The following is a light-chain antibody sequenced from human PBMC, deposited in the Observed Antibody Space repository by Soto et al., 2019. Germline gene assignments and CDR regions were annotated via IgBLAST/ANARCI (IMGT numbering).Light chain of an antibody. CDR1: QSLLHSNGYNY. V-gene: IGKV2-28*01. J-gene: IGKJ4*01. CDR2: LGS. Sequence: DIVMTQSPLSLPVTPGEPASISCRSSQSLLHSNGYNYLDWYLQKPGQSPQLLIYLGSNRAPGVPDRFSCSGSGTDFTLKISRVEAEDVGVYYCMQALQTPLTFGGGTKVEIK. CDR3: MQALQTPLT.